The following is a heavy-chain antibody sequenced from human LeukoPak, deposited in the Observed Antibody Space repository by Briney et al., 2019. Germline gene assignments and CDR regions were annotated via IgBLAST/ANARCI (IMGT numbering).Heavy chain of an antibody. CDR3: ASTPGTIFGVVIYYFDY. J-gene: IGHJ4*02. CDR2: IYHSGST. D-gene: IGHD3-3*01. Sequence: PSGTLSLTCAVSGGSISSSNWWSWVRQPPGKGLEWIGEIYHSGSTNYNPSLKSRVTISVDKSKNQFSLKLSSVTAADTAVYYCASTPGTIFGVVIYYFDYWGQGTLVTVSS. CDR1: GGSISSSNW. V-gene: IGHV4-4*02.